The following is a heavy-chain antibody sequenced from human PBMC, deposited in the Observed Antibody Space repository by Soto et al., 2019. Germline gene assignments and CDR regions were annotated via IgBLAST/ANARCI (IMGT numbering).Heavy chain of an antibody. V-gene: IGHV3-23*01. D-gene: IGHD3-22*01. CDR3: AKDLSPVTMIVVPHGMDV. CDR1: GFTFSSYA. J-gene: IGHJ6*02. CDR2: ISGSGGRT. Sequence: VQLLESGGGLVQPGGSLRLSCAASGFTFSSYAMSWVRQAPGKGLEWVSAISGSGGRTYYADSVKGRFTISSDNSKNTQYRQMNGLRAEDTAVYYCAKDLSPVTMIVVPHGMDVWGQGTTVTVTS.